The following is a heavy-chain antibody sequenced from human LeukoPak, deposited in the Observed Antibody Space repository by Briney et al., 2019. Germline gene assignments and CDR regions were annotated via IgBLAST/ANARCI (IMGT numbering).Heavy chain of an antibody. Sequence: GGSLRLSCAASGFTFSSYWMTWVRQAPGKGLEWVANIKQDGSEKYYVDSVKGRFTISRDNAKNSLYLQMNSLRAEDTAVYYCRYGWGRYSFDYGGQGTLVTVSS. CDR2: IKQDGSEK. D-gene: IGHD3-10*01. J-gene: IGHJ4*02. CDR3: RYGWGRYSFDY. CDR1: GFTFSSYW. V-gene: IGHV3-7*02.